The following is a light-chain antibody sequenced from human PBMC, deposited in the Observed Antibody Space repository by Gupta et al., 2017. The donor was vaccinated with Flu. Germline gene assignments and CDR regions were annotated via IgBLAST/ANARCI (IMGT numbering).Light chain of an antibody. J-gene: IGLJ3*02. CDR3: QAWDSSNEV. CDR2: EDK. V-gene: IGLV3-1*01. CDR1: KLGDKY. Sequence: SYALPQPPSVSVSPGQPASITCSGDKLGDKYTCWYQQKSGQSPVLVIYEDKRRPSGIPERFSGSNSGNTTTRTISVTQARDEDDYYCQAWDSSNEVFGGGTRLTVL.